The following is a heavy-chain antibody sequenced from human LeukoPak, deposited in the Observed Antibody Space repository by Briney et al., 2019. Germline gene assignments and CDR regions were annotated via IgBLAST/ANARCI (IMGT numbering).Heavy chain of an antibody. D-gene: IGHD4-17*01. V-gene: IGHV3-48*01. J-gene: IGHJ4*02. CDR1: GFTFSSYS. CDR3: ARDPPTTVTVFDY. CDR2: ISSSSTTI. Sequence: GGSLRLSCAASGFTFSSYSMNWVRQAPGKGLEWVSYISSSSTTIYSADSVKGRFTISGDNAKNSLYLQMNSLRAEDTAVYYCARDPPTTVTVFDYWGQGTLVTVSS.